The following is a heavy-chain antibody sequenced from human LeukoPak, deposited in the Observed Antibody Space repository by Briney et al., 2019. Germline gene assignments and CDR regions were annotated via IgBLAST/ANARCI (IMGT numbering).Heavy chain of an antibody. CDR3: ARTLPVPAAIAYYYYGMDV. D-gene: IGHD2-2*01. V-gene: IGHV4-31*03. CDR1: GGAVNSGGYF. CDR2: IYYTGST. J-gene: IGHJ6*02. Sequence: SETLSLTCTVSGGAVNSGGYFWNWIRHYPEKGLEWIGNIYYTGSTHYNPSLRSRVSVSLEASKNQFSLKLSSVTAADTAVYYCARTLPVPAAIAYYYYGMDVWGQGTTVTVSS.